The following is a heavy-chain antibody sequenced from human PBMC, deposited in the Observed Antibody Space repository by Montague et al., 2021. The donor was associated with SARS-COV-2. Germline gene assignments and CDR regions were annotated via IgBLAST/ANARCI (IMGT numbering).Heavy chain of an antibody. V-gene: IGHV4-34*01. CDR2: TNHSGSA. D-gene: IGHD2-2*02. J-gene: IGHJ6*03. Sequence: SETLSLTCAVYGGSFSGYYWNWIRQPPGKGLEWIGETNHSGSAKYNPSLKRRVTISVDTSKNQFSLKLNSVTAADTAVYYCARLGEGVVPAPILGVGPYYSYFYMDVWGKGATVTVSS. CDR3: ARLGEGVVPAPILGVGPYYSYFYMDV. CDR1: GGSFSGYY.